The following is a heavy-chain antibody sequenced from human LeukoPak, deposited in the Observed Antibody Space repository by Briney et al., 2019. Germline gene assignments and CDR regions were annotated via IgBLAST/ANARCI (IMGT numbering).Heavy chain of an antibody. V-gene: IGHV1-18*01. CDR1: GYTFTSCG. Sequence: GASVKVSCKASGYTFTSCGISWVRQAPGQGLEWMGGISAYNDNTNYAQKLQGRVTMTTDTSTSTAYMELRSLRSDDTAVYYCARSMITFGGVIVYYFDYWGQGTLVTVSS. J-gene: IGHJ4*02. CDR2: ISAYNDNT. CDR3: ARSMITFGGVIVYYFDY. D-gene: IGHD3-16*02.